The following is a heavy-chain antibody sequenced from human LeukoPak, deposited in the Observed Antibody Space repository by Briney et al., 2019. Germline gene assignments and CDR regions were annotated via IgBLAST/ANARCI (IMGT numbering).Heavy chain of an antibody. J-gene: IGHJ4*02. CDR1: GFTFSTYA. Sequence: GGSLRLSCAASGFTFSTYAMSWVRQAPGKGLEWVSIISDSGDSTYYADSVKGRFTISRDNSKNTLYLQMNSLRAEDTAVYYCAKDGSLTRFDYWGQGILVTVSS. CDR3: AKDGSLTRFDY. D-gene: IGHD2-15*01. CDR2: ISDSGDST. V-gene: IGHV3-23*01.